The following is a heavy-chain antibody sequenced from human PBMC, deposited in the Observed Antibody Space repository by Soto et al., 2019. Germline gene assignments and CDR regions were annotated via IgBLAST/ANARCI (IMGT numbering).Heavy chain of an antibody. D-gene: IGHD3-10*01. CDR1: GLPGAGGY. J-gene: IGHJ6*02. V-gene: IGHV3-53*01. Sequence: GGALRLSCVASGLPGAGGYMAWVRQAGGKGLEGASVIYNDGTTYYSQSVEGRVTTSRDTSKNTLYLQMDRLRDEDPAVYYCVRPLPSGQPHASDAWGQGTTVTGSS. CDR2: IYNDGTT. CDR3: VRPLPSGQPHASDA.